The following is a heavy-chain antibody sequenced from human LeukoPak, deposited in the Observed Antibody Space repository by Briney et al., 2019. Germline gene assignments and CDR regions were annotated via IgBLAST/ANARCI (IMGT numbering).Heavy chain of an antibody. D-gene: IGHD6-13*01. Sequence: GGSLRLSCAASGFTFSSYGMNWVRQAPGKGLEWVSAISGSGGSTYYADSVKGRFTISRDNSKNTLYLQMNSLRAEDTAVYYCAKPYLSRIAATPTPFDYWGQGTLVTVSS. CDR1: GFTFSSYG. CDR3: AKPYLSRIAATPTPFDY. V-gene: IGHV3-23*01. CDR2: ISGSGGST. J-gene: IGHJ4*02.